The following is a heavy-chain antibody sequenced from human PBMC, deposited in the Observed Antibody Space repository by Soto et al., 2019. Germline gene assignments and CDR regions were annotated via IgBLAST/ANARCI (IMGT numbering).Heavy chain of an antibody. V-gene: IGHV3-30-3*01. CDR1: GFTFSSYA. Sequence: GGSLRLACAASGFTFSSYAMHWVRQAPGKGLEWVAVISYDGSNKYYADSVKGRFTISRDNSNNSLSLQMNRLTAEDTAMYYCATTVYNDFWSGYGLDVWGQGTTVTVSS. CDR2: ISYDGSNK. J-gene: IGHJ6*02. CDR3: ATTVYNDFWSGYGLDV. D-gene: IGHD3-3*01.